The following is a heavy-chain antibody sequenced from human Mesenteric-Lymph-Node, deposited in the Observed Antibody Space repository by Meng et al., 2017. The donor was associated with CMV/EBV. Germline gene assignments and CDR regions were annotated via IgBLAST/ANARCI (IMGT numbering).Heavy chain of an antibody. Sequence: GGSLRLSCAASGFTFSSYAMSWVRQAPGKGLEWVSAISGSGGSTYYADSVKGRFTISRDNSKNTLYLQMNSLRAEDTAVYYCAKDHSVVVPAAPDAFDIWGQGTKVTVSS. CDR1: GFTFSSYA. CDR2: ISGSGGST. V-gene: IGHV3-23*01. J-gene: IGHJ3*02. CDR3: AKDHSVVVPAAPDAFDI. D-gene: IGHD2-2*01.